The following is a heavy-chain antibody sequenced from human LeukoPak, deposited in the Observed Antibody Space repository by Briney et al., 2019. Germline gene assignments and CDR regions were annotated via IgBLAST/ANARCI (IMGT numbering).Heavy chain of an antibody. D-gene: IGHD6-19*01. CDR2: IGGSGAST. Sequence: GGCLRLSCAASGFTFSSYAMSWVRQAPGKGLEWDSTIGGSGASTYYADSVKGRFTISRDNSKNTLYLQMNSLRAEDTAVYFCAKTRSGWPVPFDYWGQGTLVTVSS. V-gene: IGHV3-23*01. CDR1: GFTFSSYA. CDR3: AKTRSGWPVPFDY. J-gene: IGHJ4*02.